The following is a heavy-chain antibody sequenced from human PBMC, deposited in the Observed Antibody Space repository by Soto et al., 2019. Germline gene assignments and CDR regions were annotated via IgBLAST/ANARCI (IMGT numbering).Heavy chain of an antibody. Sequence: GGSLRLSCAASGFTFSSYGMHWVRQAPGKGLEWVAVIPYDGSNKYYADSVKGRFTISRDNSKNTLYLQMNSLRAEDTAVYYCAKDLSSDSSGYDYFHYWGQGTLVTVPS. CDR2: IPYDGSNK. CDR1: GFTFSSYG. J-gene: IGHJ4*02. D-gene: IGHD3-22*01. V-gene: IGHV3-30*18. CDR3: AKDLSSDSSGYDYFHY.